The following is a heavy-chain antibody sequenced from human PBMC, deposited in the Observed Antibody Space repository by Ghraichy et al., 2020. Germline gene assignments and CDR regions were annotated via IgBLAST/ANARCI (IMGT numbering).Heavy chain of an antibody. CDR3: AKDFPLSMYGLDV. Sequence: AGSLRLSCAASGFTFSDYAMTWVRLPPGKGLEWVSSISYRGTDYADSVKGRFTISRDNSKNTLDLQMNSLRDEDTSVYYCAKDFPLSMYGLDVWGQGTTVTVSS. CDR1: GFTFSDYA. V-gene: IGHV3-23*01. CDR2: ISYRGT. D-gene: IGHD2-8*01. J-gene: IGHJ6*02.